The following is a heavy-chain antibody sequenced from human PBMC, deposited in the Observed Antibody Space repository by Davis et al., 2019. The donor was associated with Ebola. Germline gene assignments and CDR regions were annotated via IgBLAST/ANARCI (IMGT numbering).Heavy chain of an antibody. J-gene: IGHJ4*02. D-gene: IGHD3-10*01. CDR3: ARAPGSGSYYNRAYYFDY. CDR1: GFTFSRYE. V-gene: IGHV3-48*03. Sequence: PGGSLRLSCAASGFTFSRYEMNWVRQAPGKGLEWVSYISTSDNTIYYADSVKGRFTISRDNAKNSLYLQMNSLRVEDTAIYYCARAPGSGSYYNRAYYFDYWGQGTLVTVSS. CDR2: ISTSDNTI.